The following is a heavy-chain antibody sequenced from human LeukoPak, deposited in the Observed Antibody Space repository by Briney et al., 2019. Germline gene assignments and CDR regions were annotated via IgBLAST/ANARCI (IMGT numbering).Heavy chain of an antibody. CDR3: ASGERGWFDP. V-gene: IGHV4-34*01. CDR2: INHSGST. Sequence: SETLSLTCAVHGGSFSGYYWSWIRQPPGKGLEWIGEINHSGSTNYNPSLKSRVTISVDTSKNQFSLKLSSVTAADTAVYYCASGERGWFDPWGQGTLVTVSS. CDR1: GGSFSGYY. J-gene: IGHJ5*02.